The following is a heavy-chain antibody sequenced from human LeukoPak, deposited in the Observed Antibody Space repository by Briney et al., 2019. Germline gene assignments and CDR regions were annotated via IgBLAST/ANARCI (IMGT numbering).Heavy chain of an antibody. CDR1: GFTFSDYY. J-gene: IGHJ4*02. V-gene: IGHV3-11*04. D-gene: IGHD5-18*01. CDR3: ARDPKRLYSYGWRPFDY. Sequence: GGSLRLSCAASGFTFSDYYMSWIRQAPGKGLEWVSYISSSGSTIYYADSVKGRFTISRDNSKNTLYLQMNSLRAEDTAVYYCARDPKRLYSYGWRPFDYWGQGTLVTVSS. CDR2: ISSSGSTI.